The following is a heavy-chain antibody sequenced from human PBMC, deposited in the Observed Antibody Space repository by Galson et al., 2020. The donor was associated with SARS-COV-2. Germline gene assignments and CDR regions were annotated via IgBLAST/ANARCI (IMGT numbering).Heavy chain of an antibody. CDR1: GFSLSSYG. CDR2: FSYDGSKK. J-gene: IGHJ4*02. CDR3: AKEHCGSISCYSFDY. Sequence: TGGSLRLSCAASGFSLSSYGMHWVRQAPGKGLEWVAVFSYDGSKKLHADSVKGRFTISRDTSKNTLYLQMNSLRAEDTAVYHCAKEHCGSISCYSFDYWGQGTLVTVSS. D-gene: IGHD2-2*01. V-gene: IGHV3-30*18.